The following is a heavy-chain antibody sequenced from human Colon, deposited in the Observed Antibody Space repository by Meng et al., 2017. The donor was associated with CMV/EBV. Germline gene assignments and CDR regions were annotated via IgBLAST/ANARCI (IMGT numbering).Heavy chain of an antibody. D-gene: IGHD6-13*01. CDR3: ARRAAGRFFDY. Sequence: GGSLRLSCAASGFTFSSYGMHWVRQAPGKGLEWVAVIWYDGSNKYYADSVKGRFTISRDNSKNTLYLQIDSLRAEDTAVYYCARRAAGRFFDYWGQGSLVTVSS. V-gene: IGHV3-33*01. J-gene: IGHJ4*02. CDR1: GFTFSSYG. CDR2: IWYDGSNK.